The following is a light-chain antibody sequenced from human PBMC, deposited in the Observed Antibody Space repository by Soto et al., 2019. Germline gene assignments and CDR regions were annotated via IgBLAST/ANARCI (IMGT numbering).Light chain of an antibody. CDR3: AAWDDSLNGWV. CDR2: NNF. Sequence: QSVLTQPPSTSETPGQRVTISCSGSSSNIGRNSVSWYQQLPGTAPKLLMFNNFQRPSGVPDRFSGSKSGTSASLAISGLQSEDEADYYCAAWDDSLNGWVFGGGTKLTVL. CDR1: SSNIGRNS. J-gene: IGLJ3*02. V-gene: IGLV1-44*01.